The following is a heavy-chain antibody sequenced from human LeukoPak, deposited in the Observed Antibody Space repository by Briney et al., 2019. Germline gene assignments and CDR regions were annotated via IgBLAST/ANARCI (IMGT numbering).Heavy chain of an antibody. D-gene: IGHD5-18*01. J-gene: IGHJ5*02. CDR1: GYTFTSYY. CDR2: INPSGGST. CDR3: AREPSYGLGGWFGP. Sequence: ASVKVSCKASGYTFTSYYMHWVRQAPGQGLEWMGIINPSGGSTSYAQKFQGRVTMTRDTSISTAYMELSRLRTDDTAVYYCAREPSYGLGGWFGPWGQGTLVTVSS. V-gene: IGHV1-46*01.